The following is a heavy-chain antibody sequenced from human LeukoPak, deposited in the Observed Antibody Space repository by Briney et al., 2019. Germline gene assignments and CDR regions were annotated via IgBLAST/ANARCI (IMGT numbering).Heavy chain of an antibody. D-gene: IGHD1-26*01. Sequence: SETLSLTCTVSDGSISSTKFYWGWVRQPPGKGLEWIGSVHYSGSTFYNPSLKSRVTISVGTSKNQFSLKLSSVTAADTAVYYCARLGATGGYYYYYYMDVWGKGSTVTVSS. J-gene: IGHJ6*03. CDR1: DGSISSTKFY. V-gene: IGHV4-39*01. CDR3: ARLGATGGYYYYYYMDV. CDR2: VHYSGST.